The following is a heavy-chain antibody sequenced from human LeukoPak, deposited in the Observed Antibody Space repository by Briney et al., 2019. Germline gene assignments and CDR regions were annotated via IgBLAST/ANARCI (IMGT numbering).Heavy chain of an antibody. CDR3: ARDLRIINYCSSTSCFPHY. V-gene: IGHV3-30*03. D-gene: IGHD2-2*01. CDR2: KSYDGSNK. CDR1: GFTFSSYG. Sequence: GGSLRLSCAASGFTFSSYGMHWVRQAPGKALECLAVKSYDGSNKYYADSVKGRLTISRDNSKNTLYLQMNSLRAEDTAVYYCARDLRIINYCSSTSCFPHYWGQGTLVTVSS. J-gene: IGHJ4*02.